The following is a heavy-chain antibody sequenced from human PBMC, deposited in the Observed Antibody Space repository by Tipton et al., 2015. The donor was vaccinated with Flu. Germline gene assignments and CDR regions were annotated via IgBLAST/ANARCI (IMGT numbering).Heavy chain of an antibody. CDR3: ARDVVYGDNDHGGMDV. CDR2: VHPTGNG. V-gene: IGHV4-30-2*01. Sequence: TLSLTCTVSGGSVSSAGYSWTWIRQPPGKGLEWIGNVHPTGNGYYNVSLRSRVTIAVDRPKNQFSLSLTSVTAADTALYYCARDVVYGDNDHGGMDVWGQGTTVIVSS. CDR1: GGSVSSAGYS. J-gene: IGHJ6*02. D-gene: IGHD5-12*01.